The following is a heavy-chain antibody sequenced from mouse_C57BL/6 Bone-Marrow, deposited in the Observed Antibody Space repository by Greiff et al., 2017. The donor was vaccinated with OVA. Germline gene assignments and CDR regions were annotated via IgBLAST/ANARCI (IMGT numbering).Heavy chain of an antibody. CDR3: ARGGWLLSFAY. CDR2: INPYNGGT. Sequence: VQLQQSGPVLVKPGASVKMSCKASGYTFPDYYMNWVKQSHGKSLEWIGVINPYNGGTSYNQKFKGKATLTVDKSSSTAYMELNSLTSEDSAVYYCARGGWLLSFAYWGQGTLVTVSA. CDR1: GYTFPDYY. J-gene: IGHJ3*01. D-gene: IGHD2-3*01. V-gene: IGHV1-19*01.